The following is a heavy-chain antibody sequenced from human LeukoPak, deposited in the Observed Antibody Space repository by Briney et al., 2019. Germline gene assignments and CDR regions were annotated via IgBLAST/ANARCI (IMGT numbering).Heavy chain of an antibody. Sequence: SETLSLTCTVSGGSISSYYWSWIRQPPGKGLEWIGYICYSGSTNYNPSLKSRVTISVDTSKNQSSLKLSSVTAADTAVYYCARIGSPSSPYYYGMDVWGQGTTVTVSS. CDR1: GGSISSYY. CDR3: ARIGSPSSPYYYGMDV. D-gene: IGHD6-6*01. CDR2: ICYSGST. J-gene: IGHJ6*02. V-gene: IGHV4-59*01.